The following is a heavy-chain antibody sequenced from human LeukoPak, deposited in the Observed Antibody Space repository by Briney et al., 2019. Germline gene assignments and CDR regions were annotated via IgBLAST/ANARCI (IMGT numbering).Heavy chain of an antibody. Sequence: GGSLRLSCAASGFIVSSNYMSWVRQAPGKGLEWVSVIYSGGSIYYADSVKGRFTISRDNSKNTLHLQMNSLRAEDTAVYYCARGYYDILTGSRPEYFQHWGQGTLVTVSS. CDR2: IYSGGSI. CDR3: ARGYYDILTGSRPEYFQH. D-gene: IGHD3-9*01. V-gene: IGHV3-53*01. CDR1: GFIVSSNY. J-gene: IGHJ1*01.